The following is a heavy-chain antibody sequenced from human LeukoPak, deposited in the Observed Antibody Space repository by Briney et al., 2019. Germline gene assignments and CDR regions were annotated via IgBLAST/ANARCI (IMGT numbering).Heavy chain of an antibody. J-gene: IGHJ4*02. D-gene: IGHD2-21*02. CDR3: TTDLYCGGDCYPSGDY. V-gene: IGHV3-15*01. CDR1: GFTFSNAW. CDR2: IKSKTDGGTT. Sequence: GGSLRLSCAASGFTFSNAWMSWFRQAPGKGLEWVGRIKSKTDGGTTDYAAPVKGRFTISRDDSKNTLYLQMNSLKTEDTAVYYCTTDLYCGGDCYPSGDYWGQGTLVTVSS.